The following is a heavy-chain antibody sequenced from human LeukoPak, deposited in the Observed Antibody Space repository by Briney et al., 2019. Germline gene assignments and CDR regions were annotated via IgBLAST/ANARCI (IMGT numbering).Heavy chain of an antibody. CDR2: INPNSGGT. D-gene: IGHD3-10*01. Sequence: ASVKVSCKASGYTFTGYYMHWVRQAPGQGLEWMGWINPNSGGTNYAQKFQGRVTMTRDTSISTAYMELSRLRSDDTAVYYCARVRGEVIPSIMGFGELLPHSEFDYWGQGTLVTVSS. V-gene: IGHV1-2*02. J-gene: IGHJ4*02. CDR3: ARVRGEVIPSIMGFGELLPHSEFDY. CDR1: GYTFTGYY.